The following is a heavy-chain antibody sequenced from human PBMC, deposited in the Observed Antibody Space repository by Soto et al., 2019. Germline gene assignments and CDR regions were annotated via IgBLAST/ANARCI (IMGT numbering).Heavy chain of an antibody. CDR2: FDPEDGET. CDR3: AAVTQYYYYYGMDV. Sequence: GASVKVSCKVSGYTLTELSMHWVRQAPGKGLEWMGGFDPEDGETIYAQKFQGRVTMTEDTSTDTAYMELSSLRSEDTAVYYCAAVTQYYYYYGMDVWGQGTTVTVS. J-gene: IGHJ6*02. V-gene: IGHV1-24*01. CDR1: GYTLTELS.